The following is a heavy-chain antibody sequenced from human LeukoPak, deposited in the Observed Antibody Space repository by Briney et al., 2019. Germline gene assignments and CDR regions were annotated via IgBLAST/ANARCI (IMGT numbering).Heavy chain of an antibody. Sequence: PSETLSLICAVSGEPFSGYYWGWIRQPPGKGLELIGEINRHGNTDYNPSLKSRVSMSIDTSKNQFSLKLISVTAADTAVYYCARLVPERFFQLNPEGYYDYWGQGTLVTVSS. V-gene: IGHV4-34*01. CDR1: GEPFSGYY. CDR3: ARLVPERFFQLNPEGYYDY. J-gene: IGHJ4*02. D-gene: IGHD3-3*01. CDR2: INRHGNT.